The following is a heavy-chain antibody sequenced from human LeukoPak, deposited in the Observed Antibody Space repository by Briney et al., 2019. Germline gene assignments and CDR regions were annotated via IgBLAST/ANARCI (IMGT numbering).Heavy chain of an antibody. J-gene: IGHJ5*02. CDR1: GGSIRRNY. CDR3: TREQLGWFDP. CDR2: IHYSGST. Sequence: SETLSLTCTVSGGSIRRNYWSWIRQTPGKGLEWIGYIHYSGSTNYSPSLKSRVTISVDTSKNQFSLKLNSVTAADTAVYYCTREQLGWFDPWGQGTLVTVSS. V-gene: IGHV4-59*01. D-gene: IGHD1-1*01.